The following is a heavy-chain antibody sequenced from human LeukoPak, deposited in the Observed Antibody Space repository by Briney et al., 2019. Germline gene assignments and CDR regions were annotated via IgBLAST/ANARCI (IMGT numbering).Heavy chain of an antibody. D-gene: IGHD2-15*01. Sequence: KPSETLSLTCAVYGGSFSGYYWSWIRQPPGKGLEWIGEINHSGSTNYNPSLKSRGTISVDTSKNQFSLKLSSVTAADTAVYYCARGVYCSGGSCYIPFDYWGQGTLVTVSS. CDR2: INHSGST. CDR1: GGSFSGYY. V-gene: IGHV4-34*01. CDR3: ARGVYCSGGSCYIPFDY. J-gene: IGHJ4*02.